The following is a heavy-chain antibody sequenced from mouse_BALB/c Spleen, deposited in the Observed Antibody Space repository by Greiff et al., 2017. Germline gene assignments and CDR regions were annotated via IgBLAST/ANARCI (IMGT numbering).Heavy chain of an antibody. CDR1: GFAFSSYD. Sequence: EVQRVESGGGLVKPGGSLKLSCAASGFAFSSYDMSWVRQTPEKRLEWVAYISSGGGSTYYPDTVKGRFTISRDNAKNTLYLQMSSLKSEDTAMYYCAGYGFAYWGQGTLVTVSA. J-gene: IGHJ3*01. V-gene: IGHV5-12-1*01. CDR3: AGYGFAY. D-gene: IGHD1-2*01. CDR2: ISSGGGST.